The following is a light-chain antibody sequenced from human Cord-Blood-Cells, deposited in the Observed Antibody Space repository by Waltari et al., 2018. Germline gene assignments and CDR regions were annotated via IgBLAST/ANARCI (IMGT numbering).Light chain of an antibody. CDR2: WAS. V-gene: IGKV4-1*01. J-gene: IGKJ3*01. Sequence: DIVMTQSPDSLAVSLGERATINCKSSQSVLYSSNNKNYLAWYQQKPGQPPKLLIYWASTRESGVTVRFSGSGSGTDFTLTISSLQAEDVAVYYCQQDYSTPRFGPGTKVDIK. CDR1: QSVLYSSNNKNY. CDR3: QQDYSTPR.